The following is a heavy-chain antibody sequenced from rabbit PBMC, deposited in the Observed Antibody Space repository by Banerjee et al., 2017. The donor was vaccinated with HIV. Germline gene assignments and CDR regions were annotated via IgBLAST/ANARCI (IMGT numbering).Heavy chain of an antibody. V-gene: IGHV1S7*01. CDR3: TRDGAGGNYFAL. CDR2: IDPLFGIT. Sequence: KLEESAGGLVQPGGSLKLSCKASGFTLNSYYMNWVRQAPGKGLEWIGYIDPLFGITYYANSVKGRFTISRENAQNTVFLQMTSLTAADTATYFCTRDGAGGNYFALWGPGTLVTVS. J-gene: IGHJ4*01. D-gene: IGHD8-1*01. CDR1: GFTLNSYY.